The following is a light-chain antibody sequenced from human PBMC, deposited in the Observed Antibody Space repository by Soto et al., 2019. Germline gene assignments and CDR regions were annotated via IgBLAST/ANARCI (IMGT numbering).Light chain of an antibody. V-gene: IGLV6-57*04. CDR2: EDN. CDR1: SGSIASNY. CDR3: QSYDSSIYVV. J-gene: IGLJ2*01. Sequence: FMLTQPPSVSESPGKTVTISCTRSSGSIASNYVQWYQQRPGSAPTTVIYEDNQRPSGVPDRFSGSIDSSSNSASLTISGLKTEDEADYYCQSYDSSIYVVFGGGTKVTVL.